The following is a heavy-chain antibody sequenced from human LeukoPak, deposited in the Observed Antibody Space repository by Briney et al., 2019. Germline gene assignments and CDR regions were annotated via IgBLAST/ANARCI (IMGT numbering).Heavy chain of an antibody. CDR2: IAAYNRNT. CDR1: GYTFTSYG. D-gene: IGHD3-16*02. CDR3: ARGLGSYPEIPADY. J-gene: IGHJ4*02. V-gene: IGHV1-18*01. Sequence: ASVKVSCKASGYTFTSYGISWVRQAPGRGLEWMGWIAAYNRNTNYAQKLQGRVTMTTDTSTSTAYMELRSLRSDDTAVYYCARGLGSYPEIPADYWGQGTLVTVSS.